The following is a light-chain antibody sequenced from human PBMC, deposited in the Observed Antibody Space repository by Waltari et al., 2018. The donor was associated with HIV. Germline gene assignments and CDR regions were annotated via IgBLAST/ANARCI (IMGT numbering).Light chain of an antibody. J-gene: IGLJ3*02. CDR3: AAWDDSVNGLV. CDR2: HNS. CDR1: SSNIGSNT. Sequence: QSVLTQPPSASGTAGQRVTISCSGTSSNIGSNTVTWYQQLPGTAPKLLIYHNSQRPSGVPDRFAGSKSGTSASLAISGLQSEDEADYYCAAWDDSVNGLVFGGGTKLTV. V-gene: IGLV1-44*01.